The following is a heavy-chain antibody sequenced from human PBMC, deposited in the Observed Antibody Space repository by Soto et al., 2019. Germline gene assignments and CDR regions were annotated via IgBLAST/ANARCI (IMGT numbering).Heavy chain of an antibody. D-gene: IGHD1-1*01. Sequence: PSETLSLTCAVYGGSFSGYYWSWIRQPPGKGLEWIGEINHSGSTNYNPSLKSRVTISVDTSKNQFSLKLSSVTAADTAVYYCARGEHVIASNPSNYYFDYWGQGTLVTVSS. CDR3: ARGEHVIASNPSNYYFDY. J-gene: IGHJ4*02. CDR1: GGSFSGYY. V-gene: IGHV4-34*01. CDR2: INHSGST.